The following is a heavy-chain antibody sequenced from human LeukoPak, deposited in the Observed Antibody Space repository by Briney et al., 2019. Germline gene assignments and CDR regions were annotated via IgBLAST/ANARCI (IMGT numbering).Heavy chain of an antibody. CDR2: TYTSGST. V-gene: IGHV4-4*07. CDR3: ARSYYDSSPDY. J-gene: IGHJ4*02. Sequence: PSETLSLTCTVSGGSISSYYWSWLRQPAGKGLEWIGRTYTSGSTNYNPSLKSRVTMSVDTSKNQFSLKLSSVTAADTAVYYCARSYYDSSPDYWGQGTLVTVSS. D-gene: IGHD3-22*01. CDR1: GGSISSYY.